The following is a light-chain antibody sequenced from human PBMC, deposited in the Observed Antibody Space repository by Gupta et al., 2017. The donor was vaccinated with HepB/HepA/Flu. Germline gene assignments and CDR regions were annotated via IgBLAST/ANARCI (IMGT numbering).Light chain of an antibody. CDR3: QQSDSYPFFT. J-gene: IGKJ3*01. CDR1: QNIGNS. CDR2: AAS. Sequence: DIQMTQSPSSLSASLGDRVTITCRASQNIGNSLNWYQQKPGKAPKLLIYAASYWQDEVTLRFSGSGDGTDVTLTISSRQQEDFASYYCQQSDSYPFFTFGHGTTVDVK. V-gene: IGKV1-39*01.